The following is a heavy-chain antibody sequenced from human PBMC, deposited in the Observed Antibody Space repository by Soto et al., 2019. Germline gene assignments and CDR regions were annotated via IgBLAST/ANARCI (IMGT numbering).Heavy chain of an antibody. Sequence: SETLSLTCTVSGGSISSYYWSWIRQPPGKGLEWIGYIYYSGSTNYNPSLKSRVTISVDTSKNQFSLKLSSVTAADTAVYYCARMVADDAFDIWGQGTMVTVSS. V-gene: IGHV4-59*01. D-gene: IGHD6-19*01. CDR1: GGSISSYY. CDR3: ARMVADDAFDI. J-gene: IGHJ3*02. CDR2: IYYSGST.